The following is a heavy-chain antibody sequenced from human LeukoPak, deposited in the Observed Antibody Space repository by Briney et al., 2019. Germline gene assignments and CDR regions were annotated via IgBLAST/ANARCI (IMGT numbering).Heavy chain of an antibody. J-gene: IGHJ4*02. CDR1: GFPFSSYA. V-gene: IGHV3-64*04. CDR2: ISDSGGST. D-gene: IGHD3-22*01. CDR3: ARSSGGYDSSGYYHYYFDY. Sequence: GGSLRLSCSASGFPFSSYAMHWVRQAPGKGLEYVSAISDSGGSTYYADSVKGRFTISRDNSKNTLYLQVNSLRAEDTAVYYCARSSGGYDSSGYYHYYFDYWGQGTLVTVSS.